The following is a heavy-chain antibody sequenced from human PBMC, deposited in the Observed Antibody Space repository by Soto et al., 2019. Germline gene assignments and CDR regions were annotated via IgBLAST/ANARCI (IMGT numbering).Heavy chain of an antibody. V-gene: IGHV3-30*03. CDR2: ISYDGSNK. Sequence: GSLRLSCEAAGFAFNSYGINWVRQAPGRGLEWVAVISYDGSNKYYADSVKGRFTISRDNSKNTLYLQMNSLRAEDTAVYYCARDGLPSEYFWSGYYISGGLHDAFDIWGQGTMVTVSS. CDR3: ARDGLPSEYFWSGYYISGGLHDAFDI. J-gene: IGHJ3*02. CDR1: GFAFNSYG. D-gene: IGHD3-3*01.